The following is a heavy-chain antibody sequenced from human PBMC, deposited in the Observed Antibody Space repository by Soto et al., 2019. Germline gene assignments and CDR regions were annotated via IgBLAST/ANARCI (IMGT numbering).Heavy chain of an antibody. D-gene: IGHD1-26*01. Sequence: SDTLSLTCTVSGASITFGGYSWSWIRQTPGKGLEWIGYINHLETTFYNPSFESRLTLSIDRAKNQFSLKLHSMSAADRAVYFCARGGGSDSFDYWGQGILVTVSS. CDR3: ARGGGSDSFDY. CDR1: GASITFGGYS. J-gene: IGHJ4*02. V-gene: IGHV4-30-2*01. CDR2: INHLETT.